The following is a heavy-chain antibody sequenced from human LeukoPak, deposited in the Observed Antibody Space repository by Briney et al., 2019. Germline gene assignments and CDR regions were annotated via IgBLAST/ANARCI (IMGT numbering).Heavy chain of an antibody. D-gene: IGHD3-22*01. J-gene: IGHJ6*03. CDR2: ISYDGSNK. CDR3: ARGSDSSGYYYLHYYYYYMDV. CDR1: GFTFSSYA. V-gene: IGHV3-30*04. Sequence: GGSLRLSCAASGFTFSSYAMHWVRQAPGKGLEWVAVISYDGSNKYYADSVKGRFTISRDNSKNTLYLQMNSLRAEDTAVYYCARGSDSSGYYYLHYYYYYMDVWGKGTTVTVSS.